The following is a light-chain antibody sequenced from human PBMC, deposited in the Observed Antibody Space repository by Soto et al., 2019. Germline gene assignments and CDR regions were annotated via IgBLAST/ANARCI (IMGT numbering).Light chain of an antibody. CDR3: SSFTTSSTWV. J-gene: IGLJ3*02. V-gene: IGLV2-14*01. Sequence: QPVLTQPASVSGSPGQSITISCTGTSSDVGGYNYVSWYQQYPGKAPKLMIYDVTTRPSGVSSRFSGSKSGNTASLTISGLQAEDEADYYCSSFTTSSTWVFGAGTKLTVL. CDR1: SSDVGGYNY. CDR2: DVT.